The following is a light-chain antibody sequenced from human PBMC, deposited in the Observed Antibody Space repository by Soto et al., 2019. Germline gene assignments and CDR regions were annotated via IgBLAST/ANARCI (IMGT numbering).Light chain of an antibody. CDR3: SSYTSSSTLYV. Sequence: QSVLTQPASVSGSPGQSITISCTGTSSDVGGYNYVSWYQQHPGKAPKLMIYDVSNRPSGLSNRFSGSKSGNTASLTISGLQAEDEADYYCSSYTSSSTLYVFGTGTKVTVL. V-gene: IGLV2-14*01. CDR2: DVS. CDR1: SSDVGGYNY. J-gene: IGLJ1*01.